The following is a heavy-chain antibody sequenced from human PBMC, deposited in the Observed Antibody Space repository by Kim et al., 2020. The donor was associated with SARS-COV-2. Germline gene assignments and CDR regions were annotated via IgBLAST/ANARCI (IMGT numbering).Heavy chain of an antibody. CDR1: GFTFDDYT. D-gene: IGHD3-9*01. V-gene: IGHV3-43*01. J-gene: IGHJ6*02. CDR3: AKDRDDILTVDGMDV. CDR2: ISWDGGST. Sequence: GGSLILSCAASGFTFDDYTMHWVRQAPGKGLEWVSLISWDGGSTYYADSVKGRFTISRDNSKNSLYLQMNSLRTEDTALYYCAKDRDDILTVDGMDVWGQGTTVTVSS.